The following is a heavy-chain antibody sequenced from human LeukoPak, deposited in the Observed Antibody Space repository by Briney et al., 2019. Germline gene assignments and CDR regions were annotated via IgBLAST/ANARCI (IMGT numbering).Heavy chain of an antibody. CDR2: ISAYNGNT. CDR1: GYTFTSYG. V-gene: IGHV1-18*01. J-gene: IGHJ4*02. D-gene: IGHD6-19*01. CDR3: ATVRDSSGWSEYIFDY. Sequence: GASVKVSCKASGYTFTSYGISWVRQAPGQGLEWMGWISAYNGNTNYAQKFQGRVTMTEDTSTDTAYMELSSLRSEDTAVYYCATVRDSSGWSEYIFDYWGQGTLVTVSS.